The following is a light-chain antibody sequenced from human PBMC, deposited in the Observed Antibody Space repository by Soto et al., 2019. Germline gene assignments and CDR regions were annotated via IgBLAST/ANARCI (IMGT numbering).Light chain of an antibody. CDR2: EVT. CDR3: SSHAGIINVV. CDR1: SSDVGGYNY. Sequence: QSALTQPPSASGSPGQSVTISCTGTSSDVGGYNYVSWYQQHPGKAPKLMIYEVTKRPSGVPDRFAGYKSGNTASLTVSGLLAEDEADYCCSSHAGIINVVFGGGTKVTVL. V-gene: IGLV2-8*01. J-gene: IGLJ3*02.